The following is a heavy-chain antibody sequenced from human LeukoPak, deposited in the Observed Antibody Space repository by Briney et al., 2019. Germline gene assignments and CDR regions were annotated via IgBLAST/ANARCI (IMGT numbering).Heavy chain of an antibody. CDR1: GFTFDDYA. J-gene: IGHJ4*02. Sequence: PGRSLRLSCAASGFTFDDYAMHWVQQAPGKGLEWVSGISWNSGSMGYADSVKGRFTISRDNAKNSLYLQMNSLRAEDTALYYCAKGGKLYSSGWYYFDYWGQGTLVTVSS. V-gene: IGHV3-9*01. CDR2: ISWNSGSM. D-gene: IGHD6-19*01. CDR3: AKGGKLYSSGWYYFDY.